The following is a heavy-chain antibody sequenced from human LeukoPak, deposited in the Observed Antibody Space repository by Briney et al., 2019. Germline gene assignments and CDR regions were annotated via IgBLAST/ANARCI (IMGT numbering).Heavy chain of an antibody. D-gene: IGHD3-10*01. Sequence: GASVTVSCKASAYTFTAYHMHWVRQAPGQGLEWMGWINPNSGGTNYAQKLQGRVTLTRDTSITTAYLELSSLTSDDTAVYYCARDRGNYYASGSYYAPWGQGTLVTVSS. V-gene: IGHV1-2*02. CDR2: INPNSGGT. CDR3: ARDRGNYYASGSYYAP. CDR1: AYTFTAYH. J-gene: IGHJ5*02.